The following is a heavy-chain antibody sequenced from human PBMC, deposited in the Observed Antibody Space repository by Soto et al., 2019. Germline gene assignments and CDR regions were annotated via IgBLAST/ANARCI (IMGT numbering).Heavy chain of an antibody. D-gene: IGHD3-22*01. CDR2: IYYSGST. CDR1: GGSVSSGSYY. Sequence: SETLSLTCTVSGGSVSSGSYYWSWIRQPPGKGLEWIGYIYYSGSTNYNHSLKSRVTISVDTSKNQFSLKLRSVTAADTAVYYCAGSLGVSRDSSGYYLWGQGTLVTVSS. V-gene: IGHV4-61*01. CDR3: AGSLGVSRDSSGYYL. J-gene: IGHJ5*02.